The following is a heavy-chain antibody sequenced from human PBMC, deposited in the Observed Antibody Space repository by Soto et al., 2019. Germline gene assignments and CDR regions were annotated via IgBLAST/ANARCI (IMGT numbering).Heavy chain of an antibody. J-gene: IGHJ4*02. D-gene: IGHD3-9*01. CDR1: GYSFTSYW. CDR2: IYPGDSDT. V-gene: IGHV5-51*01. Sequence: GESLKISCKGSGYSFTSYWIGWVRQMPGKGLEWMGIIYPGDSDTRYSPSFQGQVTISADKSISTAYLQWSSLKASDTAIYYCARLGYYDILTGPGGYFDYWGQGTLVTVSS. CDR3: ARLGYYDILTGPGGYFDY.